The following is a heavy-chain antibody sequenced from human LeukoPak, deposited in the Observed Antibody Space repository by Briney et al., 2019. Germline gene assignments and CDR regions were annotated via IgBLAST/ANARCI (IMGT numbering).Heavy chain of an antibody. CDR1: GGSISSYH. Sequence: SETLSLTCTVSGGSISSYHWSWFRQAPGKGLEWIGYIYDSGSTNFNPSLKSRVTISVDTSKNQFSLKLSSVTAADTAVYYCASPRDGYNYDFDYWGQGTLVTVSS. D-gene: IGHD5-24*01. J-gene: IGHJ4*02. V-gene: IGHV4-4*08. CDR2: IYDSGST. CDR3: ASPRDGYNYDFDY.